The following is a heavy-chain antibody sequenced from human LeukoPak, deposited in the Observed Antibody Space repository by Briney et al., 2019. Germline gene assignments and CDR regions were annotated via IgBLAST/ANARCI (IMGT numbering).Heavy chain of an antibody. CDR3: VRGGVGYYDSSGYYIDY. CDR1: GGSISSYY. CDR2: IYTSGST. V-gene: IGHV4-4*07. Sequence: PSETLSLTCTVSGGSISSYYWSWIRQPAGKGLEWIGRIYTSGSTNYNPSLKSRVTISVDTSKNQFSLKLSSVTAADTAVYYCVRGGVGYYDSSGYYIDYWGQGTLVTVSS. J-gene: IGHJ4*02. D-gene: IGHD3-22*01.